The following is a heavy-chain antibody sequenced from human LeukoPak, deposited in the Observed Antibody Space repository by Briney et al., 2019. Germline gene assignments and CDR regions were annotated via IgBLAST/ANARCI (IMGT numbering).Heavy chain of an antibody. CDR1: GGSISSSSYY. J-gene: IGHJ4*02. V-gene: IGHV4-39*07. Sequence: SETLSLTCTVSGGSISSSSYYWGWIRQPRGKGLEWIGSIYYRGSTYYNPSLKSRVTISVDTSKNQFSLKLSSVTAADTAVYYCGVGSGYDDYWGQGTLVTVSS. CDR3: GVGSGYDDY. CDR2: IYYRGST. D-gene: IGHD5-12*01.